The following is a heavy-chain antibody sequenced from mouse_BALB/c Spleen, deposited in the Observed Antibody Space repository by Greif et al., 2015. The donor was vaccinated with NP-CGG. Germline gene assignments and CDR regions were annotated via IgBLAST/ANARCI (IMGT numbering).Heavy chain of an antibody. CDR1: GFTFSSFG. CDR3: ARSYYRYDAMDY. CDR2: ISSGSSTI. V-gene: IGHV5-17*02. Sequence: EVMLVESGGGLVQPGGSRKLSCAASGFTFSSFGMHWVRQAPEKGLEWVAYISSGSSTIYYADTVKGRFTISRDNPKNTLFLQMTSLRSEDTAMYYCARSYYRYDAMDYWGQGTSVTVSS. D-gene: IGHD2-14*01. J-gene: IGHJ4*01.